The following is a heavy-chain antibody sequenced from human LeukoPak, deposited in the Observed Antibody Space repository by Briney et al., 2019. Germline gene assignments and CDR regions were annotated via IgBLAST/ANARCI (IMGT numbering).Heavy chain of an antibody. CDR2: IYHSGST. CDR3: ARSPRLPSRNAFDI. Sequence: SETLSLTCAVSGYSISSGYYWGWIRQPPGKGLEWIGSIYHSGSTYYNPSLKSRVTISVDTSKNQFSLKLSSVTAADTAVYYCARSPRLPSRNAFDIWGQRTMVTVSS. CDR1: GYSISSGYY. J-gene: IGHJ3*02. D-gene: IGHD4-11*01. V-gene: IGHV4-38-2*01.